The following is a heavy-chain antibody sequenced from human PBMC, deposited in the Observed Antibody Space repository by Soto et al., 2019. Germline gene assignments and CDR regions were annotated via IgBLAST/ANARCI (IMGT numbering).Heavy chain of an antibody. CDR1: GGSISSYY. V-gene: IGHV4-59*08. Sequence: PSETLSLTCTVSGGSISSYYWSWIRQPPGKGLEWIGYIYYSGSTNYNPSLKSRVTISVDTSKNQFSLKLSSVTAADTAVYYCARLGGSGYYDAFDIWGQGTMVTVSS. CDR2: IYYSGST. D-gene: IGHD2-15*01. CDR3: ARLGGSGYYDAFDI. J-gene: IGHJ3*02.